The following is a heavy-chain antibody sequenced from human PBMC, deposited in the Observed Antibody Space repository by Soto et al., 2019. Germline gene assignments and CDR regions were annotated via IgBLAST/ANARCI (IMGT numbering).Heavy chain of an antibody. CDR2: ISGSGGST. D-gene: IGHD5-18*01. V-gene: IGHV3-23*01. J-gene: IGHJ6*02. CDR3: AKLPRPLKYYYYGMDV. CDR1: GFTFSSYA. Sequence: GGYLRLSCAASGFTFSSYAMSWVRQAPGKGLEWVSAISGSGGSTYYADSVKGRFTISRDNSKNTLYLQMNSLRAEDTAVYYCAKLPRPLKYYYYGMDVWGQGTTVTVSS.